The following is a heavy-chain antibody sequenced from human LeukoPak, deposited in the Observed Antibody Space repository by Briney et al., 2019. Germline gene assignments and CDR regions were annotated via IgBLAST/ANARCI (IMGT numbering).Heavy chain of an antibody. V-gene: IGHV4-34*01. CDR3: ARGDWGGYFDY. CDR2: INASGRT. J-gene: IGHJ4*02. D-gene: IGHD3-16*01. CDR1: GMSLTDFQ. Sequence: KPSETLSLTCIVYGMSLTDFQWGWIRQSPGKGLEWIGEINASGRTNYNPSLKTSVFISRDTSKRHFSLNLTPVTAADTALYYCARGDWGGYFDYWGQGIQVTVSS.